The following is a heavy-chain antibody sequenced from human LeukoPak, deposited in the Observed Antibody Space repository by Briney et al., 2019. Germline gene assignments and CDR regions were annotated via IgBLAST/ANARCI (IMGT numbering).Heavy chain of an antibody. Sequence: GESLRLSCAASGFTFSTYNMNWVRQAPGKGLEWVSSITSSSSYIYYADSVKGRFTISRDNAKNSLYLQMNSLRAEDTAVYYCARVGTLVTTVATDLDYWGQGTLVTVSS. CDR2: ITSSSSYI. J-gene: IGHJ4*02. D-gene: IGHD4-23*01. CDR1: GFTFSTYN. V-gene: IGHV3-21*01. CDR3: ARVGTLVTTVATDLDY.